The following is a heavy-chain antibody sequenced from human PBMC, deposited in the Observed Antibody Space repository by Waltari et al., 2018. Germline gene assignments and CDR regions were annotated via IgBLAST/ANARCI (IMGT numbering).Heavy chain of an antibody. CDR2: ISGNSRYI. CDR3: VRDIAPPYYFDPTGPDY. CDR1: GFAFHIYT. V-gene: IGHV3-21*02. D-gene: IGHD3-9*01. J-gene: IGHJ4*02. Sequence: DVQLVESGGGQVEPGGSLRLSCAAAGFAFHIYTMNWFRQAPVKGLEWVSSISGNSRYIYYADSVKGRFTVSRDNDGNSLYLQMNSLRVEDTAIFYCVRDIAPPYYFDPTGPDYWGQGTLVTVSS.